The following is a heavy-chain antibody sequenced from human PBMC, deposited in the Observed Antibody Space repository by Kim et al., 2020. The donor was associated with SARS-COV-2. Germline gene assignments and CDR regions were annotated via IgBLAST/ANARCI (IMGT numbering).Heavy chain of an antibody. V-gene: IGHV3-23*01. Sequence: GGSLRLSCVASGFSFSGYGMSWVRQAPGKGPEWVSALSAAGAVTYYADSVKGRFTISRDNSKNTLYLQMDSLRDEDTAVYYCAKIWRFLEWSPVDGLDV. CDR2: LSAAGAVT. J-gene: IGHJ6*01. D-gene: IGHD3-3*01. CDR3: AKIWRFLEWSPVDGLDV. CDR1: GFSFSGYG.